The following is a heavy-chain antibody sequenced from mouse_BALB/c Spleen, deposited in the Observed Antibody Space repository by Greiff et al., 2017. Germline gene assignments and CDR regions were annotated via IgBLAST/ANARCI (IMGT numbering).Heavy chain of an antibody. CDR3: ARDRYYYGSSFAY. CDR1: GFSLTGYG. CDR2: IWGDGST. V-gene: IGHV2-6-7*01. Sequence: QVQLKESGPGLVAPSQSLSITCTVSGFSLTGYGVNWVRQPPGKGLEWLGMIWGDGSTDYNSALKSRLSISKDNSKSQVFLKMNSLQTDDTARYYCARDRYYYGSSFAYWGQGTLVTVSA. D-gene: IGHD1-1*01. J-gene: IGHJ3*01.